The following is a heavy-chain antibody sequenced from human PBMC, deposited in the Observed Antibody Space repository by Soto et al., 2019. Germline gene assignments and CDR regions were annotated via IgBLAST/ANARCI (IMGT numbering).Heavy chain of an antibody. CDR3: ARDRDITETEGPDY. D-gene: IGHD1-7*01. CDR2: ISAYNGDT. CDR1: GYTFTSYG. V-gene: IGHV1-18*01. Sequence: QVQLVQSGAEVKKPGASLNVSCKASGYTFTSYGITWVRQAPGQGLEWMGWISAYNGDTNYAQKLQGRVTMTTDTSTSTAYMEVRSLRSDDTAVYYCARDRDITETEGPDYWGQGTLVTVSS. J-gene: IGHJ4*02.